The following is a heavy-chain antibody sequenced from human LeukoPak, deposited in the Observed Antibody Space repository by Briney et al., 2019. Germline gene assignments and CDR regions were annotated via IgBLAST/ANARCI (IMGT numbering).Heavy chain of an antibody. V-gene: IGHV3-11*04. Sequence: LSLTCAVYGGSFSGYYWSWIRQPPGKGLEWVSYIGRSGSPIYYADSVKGRFTISRDNAKNSLYLQMNSLRAEDTAVYYCARDRGGADDFWSGYYTGYFDYWGQGTLVTVSS. CDR3: ARDRGGADDFWSGYYTGYFDY. CDR1: GGSFSGYY. D-gene: IGHD3-3*01. J-gene: IGHJ4*02. CDR2: IGRSGSPI.